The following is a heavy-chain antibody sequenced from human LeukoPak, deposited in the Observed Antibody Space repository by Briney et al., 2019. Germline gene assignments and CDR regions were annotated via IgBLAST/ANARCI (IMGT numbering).Heavy chain of an antibody. J-gene: IGHJ5*02. Sequence: ASVKVSCKASGYTFTSYAINWVRQAPGQGLEWMGLINTNTGNPTYAQGFTGRFVFSLDTSVSTAYLQISSLKAEDTAVYYCARDFRVLGYCSGGSCYPAFWFDPWGQGTLVTVSS. CDR2: INTNTGNP. CDR3: ARDFRVLGYCSGGSCYPAFWFDP. CDR1: GYTFTSYA. V-gene: IGHV7-4-1*02. D-gene: IGHD2-15*01.